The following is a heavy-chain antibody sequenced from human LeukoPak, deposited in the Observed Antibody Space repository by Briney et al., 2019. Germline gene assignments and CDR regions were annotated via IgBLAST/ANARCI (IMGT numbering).Heavy chain of an antibody. Sequence: SGGSLRLSCAASGFIFSRHAMSWVRQAPGKGLEWVSTTGLESVHTLCADSVQGRFTVSRDNSRNTLDLQMDNLRVDDTGVYYCAKGDDIGKHPTRAYYFDIWGQGTLVTVSS. CDR2: TGLESVHT. V-gene: IGHV3-23*01. CDR3: AKGDDIGKHPTRAYYFDI. CDR1: GFIFSRHA. J-gene: IGHJ4*02. D-gene: IGHD5-24*01.